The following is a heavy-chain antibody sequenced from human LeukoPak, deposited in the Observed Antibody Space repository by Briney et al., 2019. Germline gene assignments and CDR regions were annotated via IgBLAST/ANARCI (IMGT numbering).Heavy chain of an antibody. V-gene: IGHV4-34*01. CDR1: GGSFSGYY. CDR3: ARDRRRPHGMDV. Sequence: SETPSLTCAVYGGSFSGYYWSWIRQPPGKGLEWIGEINHSGSTNYNPSLKSRVTISVDTSKNQFSLKLSSVTAADTAVYYCARDRRRPHGMDVWGQGTTVTVSS. CDR2: INHSGST. J-gene: IGHJ6*02. D-gene: IGHD6-25*01.